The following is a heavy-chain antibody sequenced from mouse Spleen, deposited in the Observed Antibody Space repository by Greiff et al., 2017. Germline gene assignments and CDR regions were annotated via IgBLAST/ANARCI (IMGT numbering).Heavy chain of an antibody. CDR2: IDPETGGT. CDR1: GYTFTDYE. Sequence: QVQLQQPGAELVRPGASVTLSCKASGYTFTDYEMHWVKQTPVHGLEWIGAIDPETGGTAYNQKFKGKATLTADKSSSTAYMELRSLTSEDSAVYYCTRVDYWGQGTTLTVSS. J-gene: IGHJ2*01. V-gene: IGHV1-15*01. CDR3: TRVDY.